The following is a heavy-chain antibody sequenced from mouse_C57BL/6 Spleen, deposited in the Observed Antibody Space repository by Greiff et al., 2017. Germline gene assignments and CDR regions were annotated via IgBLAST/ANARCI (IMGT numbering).Heavy chain of an antibody. J-gene: IGHJ4*01. CDR2: IYPGSGST. Sequence: QVQLQQPGAELVKPGASVKLSCKASGYTFTSYWITWVKQRPGQGLEWIGDIYPGSGSTNYNEKFKSKATLTVDTSSSTAYLQLSSLTSEDSAVYYCARRGQRDAMDYWGQGTSVTVSS. V-gene: IGHV1-55*01. CDR3: ARRGQRDAMDY. CDR1: GYTFTSYW. D-gene: IGHD3-3*01.